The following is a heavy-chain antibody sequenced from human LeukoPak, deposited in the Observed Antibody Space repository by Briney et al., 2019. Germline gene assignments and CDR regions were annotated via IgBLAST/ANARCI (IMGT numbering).Heavy chain of an antibody. D-gene: IGHD3-22*01. CDR3: VTWYYYDSSGYYRLASFPI. V-gene: IGHV1-2*02. CDR2: INPNSRGT. J-gene: IGHJ3*02. CDR1: GYTFTGYY. Sequence: ASVKVSCKASGYTFTGYYMHWVRQAPGQGLEWMGWINPNSRGTNYAQKFQGRVTMTRDTSISTAYMELSRLRSDDTAVYYCVTWYYYDSSGYYRLASFPIWGQGTMVTVSS.